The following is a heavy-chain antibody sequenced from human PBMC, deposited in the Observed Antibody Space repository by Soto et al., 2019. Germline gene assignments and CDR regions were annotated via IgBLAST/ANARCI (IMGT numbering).Heavy chain of an antibody. CDR3: ARETVTTGWYYYGMDV. CDR2: ISAYNGNT. J-gene: IGHJ6*02. Sequence: QVQLVQSGAEVKKPGASVKVSCKASGYTFTSYGISWARQAPGQGLEWMGWISAYNGNTNYAQKLQGRVTMTTDTSTSTAYMELRSLRSDDTAVYYCARETVTTGWYYYGMDVWGQGTTVTVSS. CDR1: GYTFTSYG. D-gene: IGHD4-17*01. V-gene: IGHV1-18*01.